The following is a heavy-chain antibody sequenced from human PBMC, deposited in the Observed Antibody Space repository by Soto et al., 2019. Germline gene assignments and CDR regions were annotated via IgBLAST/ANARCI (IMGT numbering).Heavy chain of an antibody. V-gene: IGHV4-39*01. D-gene: IGHD3-3*01. CDR2: FYYSEST. Sequence: SETLSLTCAVSGGSISSSSDYWGWIRQPPGKGLEWIGSFYYSESTYYNPSLKSRVTMSVDTSKNQFSLKLSSVTAADTAVYYCATITIFGVVPNYFDYWGQGTLVTVSS. CDR3: ATITIFGVVPNYFDY. CDR1: GGSISSSSDY. J-gene: IGHJ4*02.